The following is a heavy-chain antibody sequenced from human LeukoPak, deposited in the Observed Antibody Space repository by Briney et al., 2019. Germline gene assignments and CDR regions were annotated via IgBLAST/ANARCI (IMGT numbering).Heavy chain of an antibody. J-gene: IGHJ5*02. D-gene: IGHD2-2*01. V-gene: IGHV3-23*01. Sequence: SRRLSCAPAGFTLSNNSMSWVRQVPGNLLEWVSTISGSGGGQSYAGSVKGRFTISRENSKKPLFLQMNSLRAEDTALYSCAKESTSCCPWASWGQGTLVTVSS. CDR3: AKESTSCCPWAS. CDR2: ISGSGGGQ. CDR1: GFTLSNNS.